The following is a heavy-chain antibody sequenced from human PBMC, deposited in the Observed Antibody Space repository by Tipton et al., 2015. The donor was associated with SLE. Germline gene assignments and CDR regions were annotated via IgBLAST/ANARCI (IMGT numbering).Heavy chain of an antibody. CDR2: ISSSGSTI. Sequence: SLRLSCAASGFTFSSYEMNWVRQAPGKGLEWVSYISSSGSTIYYADSVKGRFTISRDNAKNSLYLQMNSLRAEDTALYYCARGGGIRFLEWDYYYMDVWGKGTTVTVSS. CDR3: ARGGGIRFLEWDYYYMDV. J-gene: IGHJ6*03. CDR1: GFTFSSYE. V-gene: IGHV3-48*03. D-gene: IGHD3-3*01.